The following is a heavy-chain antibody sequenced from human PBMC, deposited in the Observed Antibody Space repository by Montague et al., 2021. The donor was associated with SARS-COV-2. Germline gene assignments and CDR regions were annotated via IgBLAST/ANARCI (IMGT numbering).Heavy chain of an antibody. CDR1: GFTFSSYE. CDR3: ARDRTPPSSWGNYYYGMDV. Sequence: SLRLSCAASGFTFSSYEMNWVRQAPGKGLEWVSYISSSGSTIYYADSVKGRFTISRDNAKNSLYLQMNSLRAEDTAVYYCARDRTPPSSWGNYYYGMDVWGQGTTVTVAS. V-gene: IGHV3-48*03. CDR2: ISSSGSTI. J-gene: IGHJ6*02. D-gene: IGHD6-13*01.